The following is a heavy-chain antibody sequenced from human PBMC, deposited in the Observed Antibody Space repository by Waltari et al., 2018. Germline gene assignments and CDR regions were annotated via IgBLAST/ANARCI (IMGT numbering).Heavy chain of an antibody. CDR2: ISSSSSYI. D-gene: IGHD3-22*01. Sequence: EVQLVESGGGLVKPGGSLRLSCAASGFTFSSYSMNWVRQAPGKGLGWVSSISSSSSYIYYADSVKGRFTISRDNAKNSLYLQMNSLRAEDTAVYYCARDLKYYYDSSGYTKSDYWGQGTLVTVSS. CDR1: GFTFSSYS. J-gene: IGHJ4*02. V-gene: IGHV3-21*01. CDR3: ARDLKYYYDSSGYTKSDY.